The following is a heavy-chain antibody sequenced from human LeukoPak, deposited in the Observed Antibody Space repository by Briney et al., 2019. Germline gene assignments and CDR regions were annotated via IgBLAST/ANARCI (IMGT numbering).Heavy chain of an antibody. J-gene: IGHJ4*02. D-gene: IGHD3-22*01. V-gene: IGHV1-24*01. Sequence: ASVKVSCTVSGNTLTDFSMHWVRQAPGKGLEWMGGLNREDDEAIYAPHFQGRVSVTEDTSTDTAYMELSNLRSEDTAVYYCATLDAYYDNSGRPLLPDWGQGTLVTVSS. CDR2: LNREDDEA. CDR1: GNTLTDFS. CDR3: ATLDAYYDNSGRPLLPD.